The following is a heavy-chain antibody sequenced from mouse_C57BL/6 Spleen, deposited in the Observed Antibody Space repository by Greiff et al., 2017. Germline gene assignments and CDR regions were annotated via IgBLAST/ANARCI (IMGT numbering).Heavy chain of an antibody. J-gene: IGHJ2*01. CDR1: GYAFSSSW. CDR3: GRSGWGNGYSFGY. D-gene: IGHD2-2*01. Sequence: QVQLQQSGPELVKPGASVKISCKASGYAFSSSWMNWVKQRPGKGLEWIGRIYPGDGDTNYNGKFKGKATLTADKSSSTAYMQLSSLTSEDSAVSFCGRSGWGNGYSFGYWGQGTTLTVSS. V-gene: IGHV1-82*01. CDR2: IYPGDGDT.